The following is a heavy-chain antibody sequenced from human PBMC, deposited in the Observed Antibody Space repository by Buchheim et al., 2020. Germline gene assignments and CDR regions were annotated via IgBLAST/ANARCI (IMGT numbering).Heavy chain of an antibody. D-gene: IGHD5-24*01. CDR2: ISHSGSKI. V-gene: IGHV3-11*01. CDR1: GFTFSDYY. CDR3: ARRKDGYNWAVDY. Sequence: QVQLVESGGGLVKPGGSLRLSCAASGFTFSDYYMNWIRQAPGKGLEWVSYISHSGSKIYYADSVKGRFTIYRDNSKKSLFLQIDTLRAEDTAVYYCARRKDGYNWAVDYWGQGTL. J-gene: IGHJ4*02.